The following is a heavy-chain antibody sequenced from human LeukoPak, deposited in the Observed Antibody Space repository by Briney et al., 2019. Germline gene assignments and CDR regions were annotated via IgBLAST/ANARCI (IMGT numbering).Heavy chain of an antibody. J-gene: IGHJ4*02. CDR1: GGSISSYY. CDR3: ARRGYSYGDFDY. CDR2: IYYSGST. Sequence: SETLSLTCTVSGGSISSYYWSWIRQPPGKGLEWIGYIYYSGSTNYNPSLKSRVTISVDTSKNQFSLKLSSVTAADTAVYYCARRGYSYGDFDYWGQGTLVTVSS. V-gene: IGHV4-59*08. D-gene: IGHD5-18*01.